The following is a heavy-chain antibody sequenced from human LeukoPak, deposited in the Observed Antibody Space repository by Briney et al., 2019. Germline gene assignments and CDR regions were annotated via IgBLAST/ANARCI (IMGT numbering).Heavy chain of an antibody. Sequence: SCKASGYTFTSYGISWVRQAPGKGLEWVSAISGSGGSTYYADSVKGRFTISRDNSKNTLYLQMNSLRAEDTAVYYCAKATSGSYSFWGQGTLVTVSS. D-gene: IGHD1-26*01. CDR3: AKATSGSYSF. CDR2: ISGSGGST. V-gene: IGHV3-23*01. CDR1: GYTFTSYG. J-gene: IGHJ1*01.